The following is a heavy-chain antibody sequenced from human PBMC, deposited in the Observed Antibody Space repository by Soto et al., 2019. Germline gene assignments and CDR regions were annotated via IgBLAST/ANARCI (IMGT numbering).Heavy chain of an antibody. CDR3: ARYYYDSSGYYHGAAFDI. CDR1: GFTFSDYY. CDR2: ISSSSSYT. J-gene: IGHJ3*02. D-gene: IGHD3-22*01. V-gene: IGHV3-11*03. Sequence: GGSLRLSCAASGFTFSDYYMSWIRQAPGKGLEWVSYISSSSSYTNYADSVKGRFTISRDNAKNSLYLQMNSLRAEDTAVYYCARYYYDSSGYYHGAAFDIWGQGTMVTVSS.